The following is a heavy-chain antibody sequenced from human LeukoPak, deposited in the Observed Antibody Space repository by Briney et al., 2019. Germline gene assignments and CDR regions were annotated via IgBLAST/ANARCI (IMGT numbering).Heavy chain of an antibody. CDR3: AKDFHDSAKSVY. CDR1: GGSIRSNW. D-gene: IGHD2-15*01. V-gene: IGHV4-4*02. J-gene: IGHJ4*02. CDR2: VQYTGRT. Sequence: PSGTPSPTCAVSGGSIRSNWWTWVRQPPGKRLEWIGEVQYTGRTNYNPSLKSRITISLDKSKNQFSLKLSSVNAADTAVYYCAKDFHDSAKSVYWGQGTLVTVSS.